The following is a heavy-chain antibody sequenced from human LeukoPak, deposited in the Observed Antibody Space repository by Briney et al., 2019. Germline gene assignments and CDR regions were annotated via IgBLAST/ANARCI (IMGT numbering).Heavy chain of an antibody. CDR3: ASPWRRYCSGGSCYDFDY. J-gene: IGHJ4*02. CDR1: GGTFSSYA. CDR2: IIPIFGTA. Sequence: SVKLSCKASGGTFSSYAISWVRQAPGQGLEWMGGIIPIFGTANYAQKFQGRVTITADKSTSTAYMELSSLRSEDTAVYYCASPWRRYCSGGSCYDFDYWGQGTLVTVSS. D-gene: IGHD2-15*01. V-gene: IGHV1-69*06.